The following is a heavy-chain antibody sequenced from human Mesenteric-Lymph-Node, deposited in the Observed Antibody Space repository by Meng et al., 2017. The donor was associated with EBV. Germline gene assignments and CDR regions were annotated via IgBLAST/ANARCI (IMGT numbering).Heavy chain of an antibody. CDR2: MNWNAGST. D-gene: IGHD5-18*01. CDR3: ARENRYSYYFDL. V-gene: IGHV3-20*04. J-gene: IGHJ4*02. CDR1: GISLYDYG. Sequence: VQLVGSGGGSVRPGGSLRLSCAASGISLYDYGMNWVRQTPGKGLEWVSGMNWNAGSTGYADSVKGRFTISRDDAKNSLYLEMNSLRVEDTALYYCARENRYSYYFDLWGQGTLVTVSS.